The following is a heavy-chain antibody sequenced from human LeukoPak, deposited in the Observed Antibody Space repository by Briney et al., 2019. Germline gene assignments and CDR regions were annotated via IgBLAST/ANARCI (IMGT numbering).Heavy chain of an antibody. J-gene: IGHJ5*02. CDR1: GYTFTGYY. CDR3: ARDYQPVTTWFDP. D-gene: IGHD4-11*01. Sequence: ASVKVSCKASGYTFTGYYMHWVRQAPGQGLEWMGWINPNSGGTNCAQKFQGRVTMTRDTSISTAYMELSRLRSDDTAVYYCARDYQPVTTWFDPWGQGTLVTVSS. CDR2: INPNSGGT. V-gene: IGHV1-2*02.